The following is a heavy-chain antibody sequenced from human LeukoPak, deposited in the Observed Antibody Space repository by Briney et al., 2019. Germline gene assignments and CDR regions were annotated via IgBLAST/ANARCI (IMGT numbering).Heavy chain of an antibody. D-gene: IGHD1-26*01. CDR3: TRGIGKWDLRGIDY. J-gene: IGHJ4*02. V-gene: IGHV3-49*04. CDR2: IRSIAYSGTT. CDR1: GFTFADYS. Sequence: GGSLRLSCKASGFTFADYSMNWVRQAPGKGLEWVSFIRSIAYSGTTEYAASVKGRFTISRDDSKSIVYLQMNSLKTEDTAVYFCTRGIGKWDLRGIDYWGQGTLVTVSS.